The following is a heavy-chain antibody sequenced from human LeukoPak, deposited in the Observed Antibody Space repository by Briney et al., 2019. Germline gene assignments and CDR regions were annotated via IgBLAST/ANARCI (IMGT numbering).Heavy chain of an antibody. J-gene: IGHJ3*02. CDR2: ISSSSSYI. CDR1: GFTFKTYT. Sequence: GGSLRLSCAASGFTFKTYTMHWVRQAPGMGLEWVSSISSSSSYIFYADSVKGRFTISRDNAKNSLYLQMNSLRAEDTAVYYCARVPNSSRVFDIWGQGTMVTVSS. CDR3: ARVPNSSRVFDI. D-gene: IGHD6-6*01. V-gene: IGHV3-21*01.